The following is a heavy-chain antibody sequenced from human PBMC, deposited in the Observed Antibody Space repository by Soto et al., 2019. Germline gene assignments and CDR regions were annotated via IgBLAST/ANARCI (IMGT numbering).Heavy chain of an antibody. CDR1: GFTFSTYG. V-gene: IGHV3-33*01. Sequence: QVQLVESGGGVVQPGRSLRLSCAASGFTFSTYGMHWVRQAPGKGLAWVALVWYDGRNKDYADSVKGRFTISRDNSKNTLYMQIKRLRYEDTAVYYCVRAAGYSGNDYVYYYGMDVWGQGTTVTVSS. J-gene: IGHJ6*02. CDR2: VWYDGRNK. CDR3: VRAAGYSGNDYVYYYGMDV. D-gene: IGHD5-12*01.